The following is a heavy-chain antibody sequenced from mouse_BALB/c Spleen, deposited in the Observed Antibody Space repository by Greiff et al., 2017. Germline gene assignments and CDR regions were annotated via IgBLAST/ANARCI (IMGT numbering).Heavy chain of an antibody. J-gene: IGHJ2*01. CDR2: ISYSGST. CDR3: ASNDYDGRPDY. V-gene: IGHV3-2*02. CDR1: GYSITSDYA. D-gene: IGHD2-4*01. Sequence: ESGPGLVKPSQSLSLTCTVTGYSITSDYAWNWIRQFPGNKLEWMGYISYSGSTSYNPSLKSRISITRDTSKNQFFLQLNSVTTEDTATYYCASNDYDGRPDYWGQGTTLTVSS.